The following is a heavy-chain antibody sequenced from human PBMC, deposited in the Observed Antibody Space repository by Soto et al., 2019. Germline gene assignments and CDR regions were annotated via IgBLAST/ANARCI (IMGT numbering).Heavy chain of an antibody. J-gene: IGHJ6*02. CDR1: GGTFSSYA. D-gene: IGHD2-2*01. CDR3: ARVRKDIVLVPAAMPSDYYYYYGMDV. V-gene: IGHV1-69*12. Sequence: QVQLVQSGAEVKKPGSSVKVSCKASGGTFSSYAISWVRQAPGQGLEWMGGIIPIFGTANYAQKFQGRVTITADESTSTAYMELSSLRSEDTAVYYCARVRKDIVLVPAAMPSDYYYYYGMDVWGQGTTVTVSS. CDR2: IIPIFGTA.